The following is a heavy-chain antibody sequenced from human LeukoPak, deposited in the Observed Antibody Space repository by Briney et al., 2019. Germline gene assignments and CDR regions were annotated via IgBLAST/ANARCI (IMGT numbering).Heavy chain of an antibody. D-gene: IGHD5-18*01. J-gene: IGHJ4*02. Sequence: SETLSLTCAVSGYSISSGYYWGWIRQPPGKGLEWIGSIYHSGSTYYNPSLKSRVTISVDTSENQFSLKLSSVTAADTAVYYCARDSGYSYGATVDYWGQGTLVTVSS. CDR1: GYSISSGYY. CDR2: IYHSGST. CDR3: ARDSGYSYGATVDY. V-gene: IGHV4-38-2*02.